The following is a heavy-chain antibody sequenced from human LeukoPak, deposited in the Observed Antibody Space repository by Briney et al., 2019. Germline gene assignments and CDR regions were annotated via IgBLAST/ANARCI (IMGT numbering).Heavy chain of an antibody. J-gene: IGHJ3*02. V-gene: IGHV3-53*01. Sequence: GGSLRLSCAASGFTISSNYVSWVRQAPGKGLEWDSVIYSGGATFYADSVKGRFTMSRDNSKNTLYLQMNSLRAEDTAAYYCARERERVRSAFDIWGQGTMVTVS. CDR3: ARERERVRSAFDI. CDR1: GFTISSNY. CDR2: IYSGGAT. D-gene: IGHD1-26*01.